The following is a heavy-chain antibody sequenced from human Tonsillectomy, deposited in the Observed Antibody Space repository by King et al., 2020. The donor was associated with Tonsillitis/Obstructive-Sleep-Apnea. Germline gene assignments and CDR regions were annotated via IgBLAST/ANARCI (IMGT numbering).Heavy chain of an antibody. CDR3: ARGYPAYYFDS. CDR1: GGPFNGYY. Sequence: VQLQQGGAGLLKPSETLSLSCAVYGGPFNGYYWTWIRQPPGKGLEWIGEGNHSGNTNYNPSLKSRLTISVDTSKNQFSLTLSSVTAADTAVYYCARGYPAYYFDSWGQGTLVTVSS. V-gene: IGHV4-34*01. J-gene: IGHJ4*02. CDR2: GNHSGNT. D-gene: IGHD2-2*02.